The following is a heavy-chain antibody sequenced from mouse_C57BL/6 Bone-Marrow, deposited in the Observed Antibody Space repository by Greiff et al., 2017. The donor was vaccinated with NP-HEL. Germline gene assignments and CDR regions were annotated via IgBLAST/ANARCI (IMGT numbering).Heavy chain of an antibody. V-gene: IGHV5-6*01. D-gene: IGHD2-2*01. J-gene: IGHJ4*01. CDR3: ASFGYYYAMDY. CDR2: ISSGGSYP. Sequence: EVKVVESGGDLVKPGGSLKLSCAASGFTFSSYGMSWVRQTPDKRLEWVATISSGGSYPYYPDSVKGRFTISRDNAKNTLYLQMCSLKSEDTAMYYCASFGYYYAMDYWGQGTSVTVSS. CDR1: GFTFSSYG.